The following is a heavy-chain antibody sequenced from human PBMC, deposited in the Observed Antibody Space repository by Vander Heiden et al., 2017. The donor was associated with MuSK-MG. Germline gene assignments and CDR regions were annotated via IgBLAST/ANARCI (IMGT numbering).Heavy chain of an antibody. Sequence: QVQLQQWGAGLLKPSETLSLTCAVYGGSFSGYYWSWIRQPPGKGLEWIGEINHSGSTNYNPSLKSRVTISVDTSKNQFSLKLSSVTAADTAVYYCARGDYGDPRVDYWGQGTLVTVSS. D-gene: IGHD4-17*01. CDR2: INHSGST. J-gene: IGHJ4*02. V-gene: IGHV4-34*01. CDR3: ARGDYGDPRVDY. CDR1: GGSFSGYY.